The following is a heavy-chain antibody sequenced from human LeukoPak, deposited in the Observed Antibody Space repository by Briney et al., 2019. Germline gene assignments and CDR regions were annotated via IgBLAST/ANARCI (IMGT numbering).Heavy chain of an antibody. V-gene: IGHV3-7*01. CDR1: GFTFSNYW. Sequence: GGSLRLSCSVSGFTFSNYWMTWVRQAPGRGLECLAIINEDGSEKHHVDSVKGRFTISRDNAKNSLFLEMNNLRDDDTAVYYCARDGSVTYHTVFDFWGQGTLVSVS. CDR2: INEDGSEK. CDR3: ARDGSVTYHTVFDF. D-gene: IGHD6-19*01. J-gene: IGHJ4*02.